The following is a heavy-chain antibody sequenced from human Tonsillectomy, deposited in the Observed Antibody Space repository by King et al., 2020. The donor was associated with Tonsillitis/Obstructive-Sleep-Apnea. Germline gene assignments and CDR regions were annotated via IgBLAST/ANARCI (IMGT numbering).Heavy chain of an antibody. CDR1: GFSVNDNY. CDR3: HFSNFVGFDY. CDR2: TYSGGTT. V-gene: IGHV3-66*01. D-gene: IGHD4-11*01. J-gene: IGHJ4*02. Sequence: VQLVESGGGLVQPGGSLILSFAASGFSVNDNYVTWGRQAPGKGLEWVSVTYSGGTTSYAESVKGRFTISRDNSQNKLDFQMNNLRAEDTAVYYCHFSNFVGFDYWGQGTLVTVSS.